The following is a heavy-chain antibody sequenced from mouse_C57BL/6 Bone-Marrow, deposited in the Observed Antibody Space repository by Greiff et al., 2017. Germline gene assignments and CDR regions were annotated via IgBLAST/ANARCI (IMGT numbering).Heavy chain of an antibody. J-gene: IGHJ1*03. D-gene: IGHD3-3*01. CDR2: IDPSDSYT. V-gene: IGHV1-59*01. CDR3: ARRSGLVYFDV. CDR1: GYTFTSYW. Sequence: QVQLQQPGAELVRPGTSVKLSCEASGYTFTSYWMHWVKQRPGQGLEWIGVIDPSDSYTNYNQKFKGKATLTVDTSSSTAYMQLSSLTSEDSAVYYCARRSGLVYFDVWGTGTTVTVSS.